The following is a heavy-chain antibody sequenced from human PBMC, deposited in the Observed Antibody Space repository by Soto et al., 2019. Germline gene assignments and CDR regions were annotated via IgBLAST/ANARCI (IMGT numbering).Heavy chain of an antibody. D-gene: IGHD4-4*01. Sequence: ASVKVSCKASGYTFTSYAMHWVRQAPGQRLEWMGWINAGNGNTKYSQKFQGRVTITRDTSASTAYMELSSLRSDDTAVYYCARNDYSKPPRGMDVWGQGTTVTVSS. CDR1: GYTFTSYA. CDR2: INAGNGNT. CDR3: ARNDYSKPPRGMDV. J-gene: IGHJ6*02. V-gene: IGHV1-3*01.